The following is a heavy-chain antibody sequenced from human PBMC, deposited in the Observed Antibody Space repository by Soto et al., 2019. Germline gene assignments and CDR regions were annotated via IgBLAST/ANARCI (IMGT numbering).Heavy chain of an antibody. CDR3: ARWGKDCTNGVCSRMDV. CDR2: MNPNSGNT. CDR1: GYPFTSYD. V-gene: IGHV1-8*01. D-gene: IGHD2-8*01. J-gene: IGHJ6*03. Sequence: GASLKVSCKSSGYPFTSYDINWVRQATGQGLEWMGWMNPNSGNTGYAQKFQGRVTMTRNTSISTAYMELSSLRSEDTAVYYCARWGKDCTNGVCSRMDVWGKGTTVTAP.